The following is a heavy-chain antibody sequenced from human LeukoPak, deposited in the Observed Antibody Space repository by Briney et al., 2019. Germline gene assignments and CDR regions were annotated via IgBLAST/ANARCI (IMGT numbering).Heavy chain of an antibody. CDR1: GFTFGDYA. CDR2: IRSKAYGGTT. J-gene: IGHJ4*02. CDR3: TRDLPSTVTYYFDY. D-gene: IGHD4-17*01. V-gene: IGHV3-49*03. Sequence: GGSLRLSCTASGFTFGDYAMSWFSQAPGKGLEWVGFIRSKAYGGTTEYAASVKGRFTISRDDSKSIAYLQMNSLKTEDTAVYYCTRDLPSTVTYYFDYWGQGTLVTVSS.